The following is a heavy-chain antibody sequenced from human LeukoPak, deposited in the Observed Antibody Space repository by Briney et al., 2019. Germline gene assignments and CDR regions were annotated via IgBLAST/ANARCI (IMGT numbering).Heavy chain of an antibody. CDR2: ISYDGSNK. D-gene: IGHD2-2*01. J-gene: IGHJ4*02. CDR1: GFTFSSYA. CDR3: ARSCSSTSCSRFLFDY. Sequence: GGSLRLSCAASGFTFSSYAMHWVRQAPGKGLEWVALISYDGSNKYHADSVKGRFTISRDNSKNTLYLQMNSLRAEDTAVYYCARSCSSTSCSRFLFDYWGQGTLVTVSS. V-gene: IGHV3-30*04.